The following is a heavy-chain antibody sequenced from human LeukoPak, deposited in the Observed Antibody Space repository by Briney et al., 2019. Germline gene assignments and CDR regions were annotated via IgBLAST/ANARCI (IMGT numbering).Heavy chain of an antibody. CDR1: GFTFSSYA. V-gene: IGHV3-23*01. CDR3: AKPLGGIVYPSLFDP. CDR2: ISGSGGST. J-gene: IGHJ5*02. D-gene: IGHD1-26*01. Sequence: PGGSLRLSCAASGFTFSSYAMSWVRQAPGKGLEWVSAISGSGGSTYYADSVKGRFTISRDNSKNTLYLQMNSLRAEDTAVYYCAKPLGGIVYPSLFDPWGQGTLVTVSS.